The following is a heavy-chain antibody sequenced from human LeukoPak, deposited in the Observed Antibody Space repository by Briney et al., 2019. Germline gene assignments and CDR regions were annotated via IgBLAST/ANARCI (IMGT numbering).Heavy chain of an antibody. Sequence: ASVKVSFKASGYTFTIYDINWVGQAPGQGGEWMGWMNPNSGKKGYAQKFQGRVTITRNTYISTAYMELSRVRCEDTAVYYCARAGGYCGRISCPYYFDYWGQGSLVAVSS. J-gene: IGHJ4*02. CDR2: MNPNSGKK. CDR1: GYTFTIYD. CDR3: ARAGGYCGRISCPYYFDY. D-gene: IGHD2-15*01. V-gene: IGHV1-8*01.